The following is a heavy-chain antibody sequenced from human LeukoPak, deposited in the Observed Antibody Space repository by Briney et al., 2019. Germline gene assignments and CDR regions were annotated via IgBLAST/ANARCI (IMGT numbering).Heavy chain of an antibody. Sequence: SETLSLTCAVYGGSFSGYYWSWIRQPPGKGLEWIGEINHSGSTNYNPSLKSRVTISVDTPKNQFSLKLSSVTAADTAVYYCARVQIVVVIGDYFDYWGQGTLVTVSS. J-gene: IGHJ4*02. CDR3: ARVQIVVVIGDYFDY. V-gene: IGHV4-34*01. D-gene: IGHD3-22*01. CDR2: INHSGST. CDR1: GGSFSGYY.